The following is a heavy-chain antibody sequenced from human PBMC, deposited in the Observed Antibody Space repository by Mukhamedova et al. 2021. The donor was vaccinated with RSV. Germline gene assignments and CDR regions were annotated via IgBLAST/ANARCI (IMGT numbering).Heavy chain of an antibody. CDR2: IYYSGST. Sequence: GKGLEWIGYIYYSGSTYYNPSLKSRVTISVDTSKNQFSLKLSSVTAADTAVYYCARGSVTGGVYYFDYWGQGTLGTVSS. J-gene: IGHJ4*02. CDR3: ARGSVTGGVYYFDY. V-gene: IGHV4-30-4*01. D-gene: IGHD2-15*01.